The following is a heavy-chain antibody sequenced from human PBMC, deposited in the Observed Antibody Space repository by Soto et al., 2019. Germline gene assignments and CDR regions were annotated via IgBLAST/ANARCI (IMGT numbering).Heavy chain of an antibody. D-gene: IGHD2-21*01. J-gene: IGHJ4*02. CDR2: ISAGGNTK. Sequence: QVQLVESGGGVVHPGTSLRLACAASGFTLSNICMQWVRQAPGKGLEWVAVISAGGNTKYYADSVKGRFTISRDNSKNTLFLQMNRLRTEDTAVYYCAKESGGERYAAYFDLWGQGTLVTVSA. CDR3: AKESGGERYAAYFDL. V-gene: IGHV3-30*18. CDR1: GFTLSNIC.